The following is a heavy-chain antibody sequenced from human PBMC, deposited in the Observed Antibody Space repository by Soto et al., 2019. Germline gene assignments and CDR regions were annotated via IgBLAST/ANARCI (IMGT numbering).Heavy chain of an antibody. CDR3: ARENDSSGYYYPPTPIHS. D-gene: IGHD3-22*01. CDR2: IYYSGST. Sequence: SETLSLTCTVSGGSISSGDYYWSWIRQPPGKGLEWIGYIYYSGSTYYNPSLKSRVTISVGTSKNQFSLKLSSVTAADTAVYYCARENDSSGYYYPPTPIHSWGQGTLVTVSS. J-gene: IGHJ4*02. CDR1: GGSISSGDYY. V-gene: IGHV4-30-4*01.